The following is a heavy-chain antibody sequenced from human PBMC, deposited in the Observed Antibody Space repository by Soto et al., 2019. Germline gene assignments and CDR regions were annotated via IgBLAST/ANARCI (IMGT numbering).Heavy chain of an antibody. CDR1: GGSISTYY. CDR2: IYYSGST. D-gene: IGHD3-10*01. CDR3: VRAGGDKWFDP. J-gene: IGHJ5*02. Sequence: PSETLSLTCTVSGGSISTYYWSWIRQSPGKGLEWIGYIYYSGSTFYNPSLKNRVTISLDTSKIQFSLKLSSVTAADTAVYYCVRAGGDKWFDPWGQGTLVTVSS. V-gene: IGHV4-59*12.